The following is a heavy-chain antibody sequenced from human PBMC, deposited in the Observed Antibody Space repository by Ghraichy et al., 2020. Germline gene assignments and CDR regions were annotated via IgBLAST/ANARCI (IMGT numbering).Heavy chain of an antibody. Sequence: GGSLRLSCAASGFTFSSYAMSWVRQAPGKGLEWVSAISGSGGSTYYADSVKGRFTISRDNSKNTLYLQMNSLRAEDTAVYYCAKDFIVVVPAAIGAFDIWGQGTMVTVS. J-gene: IGHJ3*02. V-gene: IGHV3-23*01. CDR2: ISGSGGST. D-gene: IGHD2-2*02. CDR1: GFTFSSYA. CDR3: AKDFIVVVPAAIGAFDI.